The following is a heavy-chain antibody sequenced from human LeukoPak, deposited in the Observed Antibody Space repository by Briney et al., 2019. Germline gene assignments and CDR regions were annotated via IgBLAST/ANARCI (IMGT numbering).Heavy chain of an antibody. CDR3: AKGDGYNYDNWFDP. CDR2: ISDNGGNT. CDR1: GFTSSSYA. Sequence: GGSLRLSCAASGFTSSSYALSWVRQAPGKGLEWVSGISDNGGNTYYADSVEGRFTISRDNSKNTLYLQMNSLRAEDTAVYYCAKGDGYNYDNWFDPWGQGTLVTVSS. V-gene: IGHV3-23*01. D-gene: IGHD5-24*01. J-gene: IGHJ5*02.